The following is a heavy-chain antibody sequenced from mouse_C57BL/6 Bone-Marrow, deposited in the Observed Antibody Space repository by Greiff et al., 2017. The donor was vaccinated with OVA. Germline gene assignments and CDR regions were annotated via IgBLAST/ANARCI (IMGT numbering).Heavy chain of an antibody. CDR2: IYPGDGDT. CDR3: AREDDYDWYFDV. CDR1: GYAFSSSW. J-gene: IGHJ1*03. D-gene: IGHD2-4*01. V-gene: IGHV1-82*01. Sequence: VMLVESGPELVKPGASVKISCKASGYAFSSSWMNWVKQRPGKGLEWIGRIYPGDGDTNYNGKFKGKATLTADKSSSTSYMQLSSLTSEDSAVYFCAREDDYDWYFDVCGTGTTVTVSS.